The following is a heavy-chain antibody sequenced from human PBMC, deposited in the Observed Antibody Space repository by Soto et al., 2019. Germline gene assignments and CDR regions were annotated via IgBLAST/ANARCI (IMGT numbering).Heavy chain of an antibody. CDR1: GGSISSGGYS. V-gene: IGHV4-30-2*01. CDR3: ARDGSGSYSASYYGMDV. J-gene: IGHJ6*02. D-gene: IGHD1-26*01. Sequence: SETLSLTCAVSGGSISSGGYSWSWIRQPPGKGLEWIGYIYHSGSTYYNPSLKSRVTISVDRSKNQFSLKLSSVTAADTAVYYCARDGSGSYSASYYGMDVRGQGTTVTVSS. CDR2: IYHSGST.